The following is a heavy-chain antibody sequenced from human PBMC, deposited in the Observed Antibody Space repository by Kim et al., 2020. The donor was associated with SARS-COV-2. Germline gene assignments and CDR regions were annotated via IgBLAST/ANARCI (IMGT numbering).Heavy chain of an antibody. V-gene: IGHV4-34*01. CDR2: INHSGST. CDR1: GGSFSGYY. J-gene: IGHJ4*02. Sequence: SETLSLTCAVYGGSFSGYYWSWIRQPPGKGLEWIGEINHSGSTNYNPSLKSRVTISVDTSKNQFSLKLSSVTAADTAVYYCARVHSSREQQLVFDYWGQG. D-gene: IGHD6-13*01. CDR3: ARVHSSREQQLVFDY.